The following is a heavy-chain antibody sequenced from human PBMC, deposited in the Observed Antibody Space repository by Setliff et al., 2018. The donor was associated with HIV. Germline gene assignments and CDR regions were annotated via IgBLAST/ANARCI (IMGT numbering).Heavy chain of an antibody. Sequence: GGSLRLSCAASGFTFSSHWMHWVRQAPGKGLVWVSRINGDGSSTTYADSVKGRFTISRDNAKNTLYLQMNSLKSEDTAVYYCAREGKGPAADYWGQGTLVTVSS. CDR3: AREGKGPAADY. D-gene: IGHD3-10*01. J-gene: IGHJ4*02. V-gene: IGHV3-74*01. CDR2: INGDGSST. CDR1: GFTFSSHW.